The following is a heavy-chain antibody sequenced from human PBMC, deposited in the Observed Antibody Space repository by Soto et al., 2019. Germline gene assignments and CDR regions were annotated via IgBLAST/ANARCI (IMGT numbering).Heavy chain of an antibody. J-gene: IGHJ6*03. CDR1: GYTFTSYG. CDR2: ISAYNGNT. D-gene: IGHD3-10*01. V-gene: IGHV1-18*01. CDR3: AREYYYGSGSYYSPYYYYYMDV. Sequence: ASVKVSCKASGYTFTSYGISWVRQAPGQGLEWMGWISAYNGNTNYAQKLQGRVTMTTDTSTSTAYMELRSLRSDDTAVYYCAREYYYGSGSYYSPYYYYYMDVWGKGTTVTVSS.